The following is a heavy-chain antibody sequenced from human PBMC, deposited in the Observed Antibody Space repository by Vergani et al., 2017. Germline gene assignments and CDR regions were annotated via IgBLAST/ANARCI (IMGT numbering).Heavy chain of an antibody. CDR2: ISGSGGST. V-gene: IGHV3-23*01. J-gene: IGHJ6*02. CDR1: GFTFSSYA. CDR3: ARFWSGYLDGMDV. D-gene: IGHD3-3*01. Sequence: EVQLLESGGGLVQPGGSLRLSCAASGFTFSSYAMSWVRQAPGKGLEWVSAISGSGGSTYYADSVKGRFTISRDNSKNTLYLQMNSLRAEDTAVYYCARFWSGYLDGMDVWGQGTTVTVSS.